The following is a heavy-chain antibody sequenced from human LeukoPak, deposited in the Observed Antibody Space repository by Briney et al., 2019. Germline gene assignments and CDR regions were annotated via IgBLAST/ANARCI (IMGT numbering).Heavy chain of an antibody. D-gene: IGHD3-10*01. CDR3: AHRRITMVRGLIITGIGGDYFDY. Sequence: GPTLVNPTQTLTLTCTFTGLSLSTSGVGVAWIRQPPGEALEWLALIYWNNEKRYSPSLRSRLTISKDTSKNQVVLTMTNMDPVDTATYYCAHRRITMVRGLIITGIGGDYFDYWGQGALVSVSS. CDR2: IYWNNEK. V-gene: IGHV2-5*01. J-gene: IGHJ4*02. CDR1: GLSLSTSGVG.